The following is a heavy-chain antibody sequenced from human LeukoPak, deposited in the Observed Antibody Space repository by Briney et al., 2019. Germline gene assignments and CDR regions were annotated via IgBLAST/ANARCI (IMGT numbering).Heavy chain of an antibody. CDR1: GGSMSSYY. V-gene: IGHV4-59*08. CDR3: ARHRGRNGGYSFGD. CDR2: VYYSGTT. Sequence: PSETLSLTCTVSGGSMSSYYWNWIRQPPEKGLEWIGYVYYSGTTKYNPSLKSRVTISVDTSKNHFSLRLNSVTAADTAVYYCARHRGRNGGYSFGDWGQGTLVTVSS. D-gene: IGHD2-8*01. J-gene: IGHJ4*02.